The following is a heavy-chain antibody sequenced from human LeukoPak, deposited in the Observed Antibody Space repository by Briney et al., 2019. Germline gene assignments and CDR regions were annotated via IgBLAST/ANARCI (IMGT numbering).Heavy chain of an antibody. Sequence: GAPVKVYCKASGYTFTSYGISWVRQAPGQGLEWMGWISAYNGNTNYAQKLQGRVTMTTDTSTSTAYMELRSLRSDDTAVYYCARVSEGYCSSTSCYGAFDIWGQGTMVTVSS. V-gene: IGHV1-18*01. CDR3: ARVSEGYCSSTSCYGAFDI. CDR2: ISAYNGNT. CDR1: GYTFTSYG. J-gene: IGHJ3*02. D-gene: IGHD2-2*01.